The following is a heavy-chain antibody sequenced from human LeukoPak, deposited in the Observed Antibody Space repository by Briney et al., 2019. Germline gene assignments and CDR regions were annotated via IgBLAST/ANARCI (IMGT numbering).Heavy chain of an antibody. CDR2: IYHNGRT. CDR3: ARHLVWDDDEILFDY. Sequence: SETLSLTCTVSGASFSNDYWSWVRQAPGKRLEWIGYIYHNGRTNYSPSLKSRITMSIDTSKNQFSLKLTSVTAADTAVYYCARHLVWDDDEILFDYWGQGTRVTASS. CDR1: GASFSNDY. V-gene: IGHV4-59*08. D-gene: IGHD3-16*01. J-gene: IGHJ4*02.